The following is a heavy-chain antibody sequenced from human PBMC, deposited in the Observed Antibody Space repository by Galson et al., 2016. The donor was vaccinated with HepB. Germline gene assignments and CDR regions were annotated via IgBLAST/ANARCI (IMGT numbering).Heavy chain of an antibody. CDR1: GFTFSSYA. CDR3: AGDSYSFDY. V-gene: IGHV3-30*04. Sequence: SLRLSCAASGFTFSSYAMHWVRQAPGKGLEWVAAISYDGSNKHYADSVKGRFTISRDNSKNTLYVQMNSLRTEDTAVYYCAGDSYSFDYWGQGALVTVSS. J-gene: IGHJ4*02. CDR2: ISYDGSNK.